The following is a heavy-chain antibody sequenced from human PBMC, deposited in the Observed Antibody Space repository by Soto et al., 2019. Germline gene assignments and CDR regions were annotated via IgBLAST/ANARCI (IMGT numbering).Heavy chain of an antibody. CDR2: IIPIFGTA. CDR3: ASWDSGSSSSGPPLDY. Sequence: QVQLVQSGAEVKKPGSSVKVSCKASGGTFSSYAISWVRQAPGQGLEWMGGIIPIFGTANYAQKFQGRVTITADESTSTAYMGLSSLRSEDTAVYYCASWDSGSSSSGPPLDYWGQGTLVTVSS. V-gene: IGHV1-69*12. D-gene: IGHD6-6*01. CDR1: GGTFSSYA. J-gene: IGHJ4*02.